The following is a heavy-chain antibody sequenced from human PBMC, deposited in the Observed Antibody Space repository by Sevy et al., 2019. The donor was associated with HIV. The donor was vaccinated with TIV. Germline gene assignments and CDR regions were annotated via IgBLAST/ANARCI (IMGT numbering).Heavy chain of an antibody. D-gene: IGHD6-19*01. Sequence: GGSLRLSCAASGFTVTFNSMSWVRQAPGRGLVLVPVIYVGRNTYYADSVKGRFTIFRDSFKDTVDLQMDSLRPEDSGVYYCVRERAGIDHWGQGTLVTVSS. J-gene: IGHJ4*02. CDR2: IYVGRNT. V-gene: IGHV3-53*01. CDR3: VRERAGIDH. CDR1: GFTVTFNS.